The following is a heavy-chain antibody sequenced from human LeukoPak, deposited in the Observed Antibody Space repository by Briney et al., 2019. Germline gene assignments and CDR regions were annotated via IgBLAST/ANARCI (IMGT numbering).Heavy chain of an antibody. CDR3: ARTMYYDFWSGYFSRNYYYYMDV. CDR1: GYTFTSYG. CDR2: IYPGDSDT. D-gene: IGHD3-3*01. Sequence: GASVKVSCKASGYTFTSYGISWVRQAPGQGLEWMGIIYPGDSDTRYSPSFQGQVTISADKSISTAYLQWSSLKASDTTMYYCARTMYYDFWSGYFSRNYYYYMDVWGKGTTVTVSS. V-gene: IGHV5-51*01. J-gene: IGHJ6*03.